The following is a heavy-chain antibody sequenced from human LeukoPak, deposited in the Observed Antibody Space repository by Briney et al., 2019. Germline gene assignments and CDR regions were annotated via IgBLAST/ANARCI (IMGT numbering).Heavy chain of an antibody. D-gene: IGHD3-16*01. Sequence: GGSLRLSCAASGFTFSAFNMHWVRRAPGKGLEWVAIISHHGDTAHYADSLKGRFTISRDNSKNTVDLQMNSLRVEDTAIYYCARDFSWAFDYWGQGTLVTVSS. V-gene: IGHV3-30-3*01. J-gene: IGHJ4*02. CDR2: ISHHGDTA. CDR3: ARDFSWAFDY. CDR1: GFTFSAFN.